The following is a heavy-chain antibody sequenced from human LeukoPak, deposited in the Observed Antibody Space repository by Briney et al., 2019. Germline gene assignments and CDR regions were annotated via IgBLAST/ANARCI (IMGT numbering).Heavy chain of an antibody. CDR3: ARAVTTVH. V-gene: IGHV3-30*03. CDR2: ISYDGSNK. D-gene: IGHD4-17*01. CDR1: GFTFSNYW. Sequence: GGSLRLSCAASGFTFSNYWMTWVRQAPGKGLEWVAVISYDGSNKYYADSVKGRFTISRDNSKNTLYLQMNSLRAEDTAVYYCARAVTTVHWGQGTLVTVSS. J-gene: IGHJ4*02.